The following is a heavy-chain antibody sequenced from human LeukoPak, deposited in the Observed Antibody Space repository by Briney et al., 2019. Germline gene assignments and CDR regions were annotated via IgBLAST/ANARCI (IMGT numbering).Heavy chain of an antibody. CDR3: ARGRWLQIPFDY. V-gene: IGHV4-34*01. Sequence: SETLPLTCAVYGGSFSGYYWSWIRQPPGKGLEWIGEINHSGSTNYNPSLKSRVTISVDTSKNQFSLKLSSVTAADTAVYYCARGRWLQIPFDYWGQGTLVTVSS. D-gene: IGHD5-24*01. J-gene: IGHJ4*02. CDR1: GGSFSGYY. CDR2: INHSGST.